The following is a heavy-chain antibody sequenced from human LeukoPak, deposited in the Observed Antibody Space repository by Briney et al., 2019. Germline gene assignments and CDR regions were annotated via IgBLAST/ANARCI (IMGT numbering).Heavy chain of an antibody. CDR3: ARDPPRRYYDSSGYS. J-gene: IGHJ4*02. V-gene: IGHV3-21*01. D-gene: IGHD3-22*01. CDR2: ISSSSSYI. Sequence: PGGSLRLSCAASGFTFSSYSMNWVRQAPGKGLEWVSSISSSSSYIYYADSVKGRFTISRDNAKNSLYLQMNSLRAGDTAVYYCARDPPRRYYDSSGYSWGQGTLVTVSS. CDR1: GFTFSSYS.